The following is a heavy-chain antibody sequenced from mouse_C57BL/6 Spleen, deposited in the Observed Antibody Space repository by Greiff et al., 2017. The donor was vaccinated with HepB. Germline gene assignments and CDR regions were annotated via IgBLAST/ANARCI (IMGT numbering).Heavy chain of an antibody. V-gene: IGHV1-82*01. J-gene: IGHJ2*01. CDR3: ARSGIYYDYDYY. Sequence: QVQLQQSGPELVKPGASVKISCKASGYAFSSSWMNWVKQRPGKGLEWIGRIYPGDGDTNYNGKFKGKATLTADKSSSTAYMQLSSLTSEDSAVYFCARSGIYYDYDYYWGQGTTLTVSS. CDR2: IYPGDGDT. CDR1: GYAFSSSW. D-gene: IGHD2-4*01.